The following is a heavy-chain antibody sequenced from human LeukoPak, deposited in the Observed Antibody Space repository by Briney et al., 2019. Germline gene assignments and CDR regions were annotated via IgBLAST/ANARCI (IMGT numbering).Heavy chain of an antibody. CDR1: GGSFSGYY. Sequence: PSETLSLTCAVYGGSFSGYYWSWIRQPPGKGLEWIGEINHSGSTNYNPSLRSPVTISVDMSKNQFSLKLRSVTAADTAVYYCARRPRPGNFDYWGQGTLVTVSS. V-gene: IGHV4-34*01. J-gene: IGHJ4*02. CDR3: ARRPRPGNFDY. CDR2: INHSGST. D-gene: IGHD3-10*01.